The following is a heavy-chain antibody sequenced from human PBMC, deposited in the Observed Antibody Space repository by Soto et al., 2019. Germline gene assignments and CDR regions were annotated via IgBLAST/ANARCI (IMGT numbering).Heavy chain of an antibody. CDR1: GFTFSNAG. Sequence: GGSLRLSCAASGFTFSNAGMNWVRQAPGKGLEWVGRIKSKTDGGTTDYAAPVKGRFTISRDDSKNTLYLQMNSLKTEDTAVYYCTTEATYYDFWSDNYYFDYWGQGTLVTVSS. CDR2: IKSKTDGGTT. D-gene: IGHD3-3*01. CDR3: TTEATYYDFWSDNYYFDY. J-gene: IGHJ4*02. V-gene: IGHV3-15*07.